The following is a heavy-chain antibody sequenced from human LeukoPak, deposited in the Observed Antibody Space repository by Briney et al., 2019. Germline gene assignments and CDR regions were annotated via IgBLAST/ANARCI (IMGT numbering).Heavy chain of an antibody. J-gene: IGHJ3*02. CDR3: ARDESTSAFDI. CDR1: GFTFSDYY. D-gene: IGHD2-2*01. Sequence: GGSLRLSCAASGFTFSDYYMSWIRQAPGKGLEWVSYISSSGSTIYYADSVKGRFTISRVNAKNSLYLQMNSLRAEDTAVYYCARDESTSAFDIWGQGTMVTVSS. CDR2: ISSSGSTI. V-gene: IGHV3-11*01.